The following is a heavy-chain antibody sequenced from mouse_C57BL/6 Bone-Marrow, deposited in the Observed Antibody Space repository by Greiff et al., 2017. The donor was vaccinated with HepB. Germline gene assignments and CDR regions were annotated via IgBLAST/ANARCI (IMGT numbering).Heavy chain of an antibody. Sequence: QVQLQQPGAELVRPGSSVKLSCKASGYTFTSYWMDWVKQRPGQGLEWIGNIYPSDSETHYNQKFKDKATLTVDKSSSTAYMQLSSLTSEDSAVYYCARSRDYFGYWGQGTTLTVSS. CDR1: GYTFTSYW. CDR3: ARSRDYFGY. CDR2: IYPSDSET. D-gene: IGHD1-1*01. J-gene: IGHJ2*01. V-gene: IGHV1-61*01.